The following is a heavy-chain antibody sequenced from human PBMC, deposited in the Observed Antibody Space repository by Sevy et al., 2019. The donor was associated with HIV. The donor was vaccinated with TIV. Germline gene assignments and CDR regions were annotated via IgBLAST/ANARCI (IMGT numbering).Heavy chain of an antibody. J-gene: IGHJ4*02. CDR2: IWFDGSKK. CDR1: GFTFSRYG. Sequence: GGSLRLSCAASGFTFSRYGIHWVRRAPGKGLEWVAGIWFDGSKKFYVESVKGRFTISRDNCKKMLNLQMNSLRAEDTAVYYCAKDLYEDDVISNFDSWGQGTLVTVSS. D-gene: IGHD3-3*01. V-gene: IGHV3-33*06. CDR3: AKDLYEDDVISNFDS.